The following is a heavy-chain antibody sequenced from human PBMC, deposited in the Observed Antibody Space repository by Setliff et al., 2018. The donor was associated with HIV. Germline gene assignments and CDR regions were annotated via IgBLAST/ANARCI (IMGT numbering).Heavy chain of an antibody. Sequence: SGPTLVNPTQTLTLTCTFSGFSLNSPGGGVGWVRQPPGKALAWLALLYWDDDKRYSPSLKSRLTLTKDTSKNQVVLTMTNMDPVDTATYYCARRRGLAVADAFDFWGQGTMVTVSS. CDR1: GFSLNSPGGG. J-gene: IGHJ3*01. CDR3: ARRRGLAVADAFDF. D-gene: IGHD6-19*01. CDR2: LYWDDDK. V-gene: IGHV2-5*02.